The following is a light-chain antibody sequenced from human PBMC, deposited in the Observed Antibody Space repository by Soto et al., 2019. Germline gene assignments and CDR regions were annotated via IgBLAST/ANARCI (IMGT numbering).Light chain of an antibody. Sequence: QSALTQPASVSGSPGQSITISCTGTSSDVGGYNYVSWYQRHPGKAPKLMIYDVSNRPSGVSNRFSGSKSGNTASLTISGVQAEDEADYYCGSYTSSSTLVVFGGGTKLTVL. CDR2: DVS. V-gene: IGLV2-14*01. J-gene: IGLJ2*01. CDR3: GSYTSSSTLVV. CDR1: SSDVGGYNY.